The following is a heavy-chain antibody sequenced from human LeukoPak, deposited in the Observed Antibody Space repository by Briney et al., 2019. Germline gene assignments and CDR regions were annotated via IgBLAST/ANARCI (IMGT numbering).Heavy chain of an antibody. J-gene: IGHJ4*02. D-gene: IGHD3-16*02. V-gene: IGHV3-23*01. Sequence: GGYLRLSCAASGFTFSSYAMSWVRQASGKGLEWVSAISNSGGSTYYADSVKDRFTISRDNSKNTLYLQMNSLRAEDTAVYYCAKAPGGVIVWYDYWGQGTLVTVSS. CDR2: ISNSGGST. CDR1: GFTFSSYA. CDR3: AKAPGGVIVWYDY.